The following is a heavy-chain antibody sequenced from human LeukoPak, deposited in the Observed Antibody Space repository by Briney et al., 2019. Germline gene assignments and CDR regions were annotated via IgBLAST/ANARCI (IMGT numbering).Heavy chain of an antibody. CDR2: IYSGGST. Sequence: PGGSLRLSCAASGFTVSSNYMSWVRQAPGKGLQWVSVIYSGGSTYYADSVKGRFTISRDNSKNTLYLQMNGLRAEDTAVYYCARGLAVAGYYYGMDVWGQGTTVTVSS. D-gene: IGHD6-19*01. J-gene: IGHJ6*02. CDR3: ARGLAVAGYYYGMDV. V-gene: IGHV3-53*01. CDR1: GFTVSSNY.